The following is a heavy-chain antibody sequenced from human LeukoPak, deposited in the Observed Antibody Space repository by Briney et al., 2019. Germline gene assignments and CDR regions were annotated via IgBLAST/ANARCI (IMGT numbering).Heavy chain of an antibody. CDR2: INHSGST. Sequence: SETLSLTCAVYGGSFSGYYWSWIRQPPGKGLEWVGEINHSGSTNYNPSLKSRVTISVDTSKNQLSLKLSSVTAADTAVYYCARGKQTVEMRRFDPWGQGTLVTVSS. CDR1: GGSFSGYY. CDR3: ARGKQTVEMRRFDP. J-gene: IGHJ5*02. D-gene: IGHD5-24*01. V-gene: IGHV4-34*01.